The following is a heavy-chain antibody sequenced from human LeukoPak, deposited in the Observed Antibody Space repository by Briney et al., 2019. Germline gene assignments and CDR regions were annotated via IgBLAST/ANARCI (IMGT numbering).Heavy chain of an antibody. CDR2: INGDESTT. CDR1: GFTFSRFW. CDR3: AKDRGDTSFDY. V-gene: IGHV3-74*01. Sequence: PGGSLRLSCAASGFTFSRFWMHWVRQAPGKGLVWVSRINGDESTTTSADSVKGRFTISRDNAKNTVYLQMNSLRAEDTAVYYCAKDRGDTSFDYWGQGTLVTVSS. D-gene: IGHD3-10*01. J-gene: IGHJ4*02.